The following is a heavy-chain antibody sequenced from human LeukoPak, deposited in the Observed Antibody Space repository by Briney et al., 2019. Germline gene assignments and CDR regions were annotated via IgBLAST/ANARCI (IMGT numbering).Heavy chain of an antibody. V-gene: IGHV3-74*01. CDR3: ASLVGGYYPPVEAFDV. D-gene: IGHD3-3*01. CDR1: GFSSRSCL. Sequence: GGSLRLSCAASGFSSRSCLMHWVRQAPGQELVWVSRMNGDGSTTNYADSVRGRFTISRDNAKNTLYLQMNSLRADDSAVYFCASLVGGYYPPVEAFDVWGQGTMVTVSS. CDR2: MNGDGSTT. J-gene: IGHJ3*01.